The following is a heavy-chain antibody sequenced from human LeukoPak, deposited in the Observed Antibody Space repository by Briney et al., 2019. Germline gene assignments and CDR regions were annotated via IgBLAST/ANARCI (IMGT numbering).Heavy chain of an antibody. CDR3: ASEPPPTPPYYYYYYMDV. J-gene: IGHJ6*03. CDR1: GASVSGYYY. Sequence: SETLSLTCTVSGASVSGYYYWNWIRQSAGKGLEWIGRIYTSDSTYYNPSLRGRVTMSLDTSKSQFSLNLASVTAADTAVYYCASEPPPTPPYYYYYYMDVWGKGTTVTVSS. V-gene: IGHV4-4*07. CDR2: IYTSDST.